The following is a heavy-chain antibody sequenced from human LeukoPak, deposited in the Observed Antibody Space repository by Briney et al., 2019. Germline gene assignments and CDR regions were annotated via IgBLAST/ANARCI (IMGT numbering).Heavy chain of an antibody. Sequence: GGSLRLSCAASGFTVSNNYMSWVRQAPGKGLEWVSVLYSGGGTYYADSVKGRFAISRDYSRNTLYLQMNSLRAEDTAVYYCAKSGSGWYVYYYYYMDVWGKGTTVTVSS. V-gene: IGHV3-53*01. CDR1: GFTVSNNY. CDR3: AKSGSGWYVYYYYYMDV. CDR2: LYSGGGT. D-gene: IGHD6-19*01. J-gene: IGHJ6*03.